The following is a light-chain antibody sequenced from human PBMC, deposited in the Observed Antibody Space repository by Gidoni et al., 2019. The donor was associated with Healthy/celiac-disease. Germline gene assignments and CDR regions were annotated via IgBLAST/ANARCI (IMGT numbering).Light chain of an antibody. CDR1: QSVSSSY. J-gene: IGKJ1*01. CDR3: QQYGSSPRT. Sequence: EIVLSPSPGTLSLFPGERATLSCRARQSVSSSYLAWYQQKPGQAPRLLIYGASSRATGIPDRFSGSGSGTDFTLTISRLEPEDFAVYYCQQYGSSPRTFGQGTKVEIK. CDR2: GAS. V-gene: IGKV3-20*01.